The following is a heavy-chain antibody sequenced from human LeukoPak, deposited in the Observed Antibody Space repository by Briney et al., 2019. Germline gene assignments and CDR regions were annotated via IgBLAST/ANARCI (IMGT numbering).Heavy chain of an antibody. V-gene: IGHV3-48*04. Sequence: GGSLRLSCAASGFPFSSYGMNWVRQAPGEGLEWVSFISGSSNTIYYADSVRGRFTISRDNAKKSVYLQMNSLRAEDTAVYFCARGLLVVGSKKGNPGNYWGPGNLVAVSS. D-gene: IGHD1-14*01. J-gene: IGHJ4*02. CDR3: ARGLLVVGSKKGNPGNY. CDR2: ISGSSNTI. CDR1: GFPFSSYG.